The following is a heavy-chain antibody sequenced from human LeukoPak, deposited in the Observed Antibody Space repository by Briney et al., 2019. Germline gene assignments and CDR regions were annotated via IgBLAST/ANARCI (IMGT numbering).Heavy chain of an antibody. CDR2: ISSSSSYI. CDR3: ARDKHSSGLTDY. D-gene: IGHD6-19*01. V-gene: IGHV3-21*01. CDR1: GFTFSSYS. Sequence: PGGSLRLSCAASGFTFSSYSMNWVRQAPGKGLEWVSSISSSSSYIYYADSVKGRFTISRDNAKNSLYLQMNSLRAEDTAVYYCARDKHSSGLTDYWGQGTLVTVSS. J-gene: IGHJ4*02.